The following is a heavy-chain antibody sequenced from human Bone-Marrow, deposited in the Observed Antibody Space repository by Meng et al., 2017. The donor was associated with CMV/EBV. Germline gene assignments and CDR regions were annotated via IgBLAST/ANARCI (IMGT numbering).Heavy chain of an antibody. V-gene: IGHV4-34*01. J-gene: IGHJ4*02. Sequence: SETLSLTCAVYGGSFSGYYWSWIRQPPGKGLEWNGEINHSGSTNYNPSLKSRVTISVDTSKNQFSLKLSSVTAADTAVYYCAGYIVGATRYWGQGTPVTVSS. D-gene: IGHD1-26*01. CDR3: AGYIVGATRY. CDR1: GGSFSGYY. CDR2: INHSGST.